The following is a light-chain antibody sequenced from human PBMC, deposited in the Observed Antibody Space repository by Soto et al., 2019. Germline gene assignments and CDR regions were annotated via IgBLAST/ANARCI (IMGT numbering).Light chain of an antibody. J-gene: IGKJ2*01. CDR2: GVS. CDR1: QNIRSY. Sequence: DIQMTQSPSYLPASVGDRVTITCRASQNIRSYLNWYQQKPGKAPKVLFYGVSSLQSGVPSRFSCSGSGTEFTLTISSIQPEDFATYYCQRSYKTARMFGQGTKLEIK. CDR3: QRSYKTARM. V-gene: IGKV1-39*01.